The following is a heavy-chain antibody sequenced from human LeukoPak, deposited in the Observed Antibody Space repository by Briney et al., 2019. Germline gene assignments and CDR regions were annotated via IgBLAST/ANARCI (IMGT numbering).Heavy chain of an antibody. V-gene: IGHV4-59*01. D-gene: IGHD5-12*01. Sequence: SETLSLTCSVSGGSIGSYHWNWIRQPSGKGLEWIGIVFNNGGTKHDPSLKSRVAISVDTSKNQFALKLSSVTAADTAVYYCVASYGGYVLDYWGQGALVIVSS. CDR1: GGSIGSYH. CDR3: VASYGGYVLDY. CDR2: VFNNGGT. J-gene: IGHJ4*02.